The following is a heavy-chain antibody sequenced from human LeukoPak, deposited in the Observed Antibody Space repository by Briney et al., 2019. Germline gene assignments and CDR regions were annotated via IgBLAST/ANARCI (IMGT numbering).Heavy chain of an antibody. J-gene: IGHJ4*02. D-gene: IGHD1-20*01. CDR3: ARDNWNPDY. CDR2: IYHSGST. V-gene: IGHV4-38-2*02. Sequence: SETLSLTCTVSGGSISSYYWGWIRQPPGKGLEWIGSIYHSGSTYHNPSLKSRLILSVDTSKNQFSLKLSSVTAADTAVYYCARDNWNPDYWGQGTLVTVSS. CDR1: GGSISSYY.